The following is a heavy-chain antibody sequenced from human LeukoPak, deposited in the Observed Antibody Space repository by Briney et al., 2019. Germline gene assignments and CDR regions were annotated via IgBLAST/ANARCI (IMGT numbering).Heavy chain of an antibody. CDR1: GFIFSSYT. CDR3: ARESLRVVGATTVDS. CDR2: IISSSSYI. Sequence: PGGSLRLSCAASGFIFSSYTMNWVRHAPGKGLEWVSSIISSSSYIYYADSVKGRFTISRDNAKNSLYLQMNSLRAEDTAVYYCARESLRVVGATTVDSWGQGTLVTVSS. D-gene: IGHD1-26*01. J-gene: IGHJ4*02. V-gene: IGHV3-21*01.